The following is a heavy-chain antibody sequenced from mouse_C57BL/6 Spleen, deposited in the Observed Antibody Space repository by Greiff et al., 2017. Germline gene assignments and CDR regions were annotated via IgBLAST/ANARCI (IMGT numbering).Heavy chain of an antibody. J-gene: IGHJ3*01. CDR2: IDPSDSYT. CDR3: ARKDYSNGGFAY. D-gene: IGHD2-5*01. CDR1: GYTFTSYW. V-gene: IGHV1-69*01. Sequence: QVQLQQPGAELVMPGASVKLSCKASGYTFTSYWMHWVKQRPGQGLEWIGEIDPSDSYTNYNQKFKGKSTLTVDKSSSTAYMQLSSLTSEDSAVYYCARKDYSNGGFAYWGQGTLVTVSA.